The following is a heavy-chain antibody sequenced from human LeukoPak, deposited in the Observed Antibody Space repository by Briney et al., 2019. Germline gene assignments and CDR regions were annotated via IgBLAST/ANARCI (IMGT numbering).Heavy chain of an antibody. CDR3: VSGGDYHVRLCTY. J-gene: IGHJ4*01. CDR2: ITPGGGT. D-gene: IGHD4-17*01. V-gene: IGHV3-23*01. CDR1: EFTFSSYV. Sequence: LAGGSLRLSCAASEFTFSSYVMAWVRQAPGKGLEWVSTITPGGGTYYADSVEGRFTISRDNSKNTLYLQMNSLTAEDTAIYYCVSGGDYHVRLCTYWGQGTLVTVSS.